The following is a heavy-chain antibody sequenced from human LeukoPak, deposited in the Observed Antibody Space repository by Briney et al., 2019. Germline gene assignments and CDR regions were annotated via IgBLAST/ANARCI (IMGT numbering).Heavy chain of an antibody. V-gene: IGHV1-3*01. CDR1: GYTFTSYA. CDR3: ARVLEQQLHHYYSYYGMDV. CDR2: INAGNGNT. J-gene: IGHJ6*02. D-gene: IGHD6-13*01. Sequence: ASVKGSCKASGYTFTSYAMHWVRQAPGQRLEWMGWINAGNGNTKYSQKFQGRVTITRDTSASTAYMELSSLRSEDTAVYYCARVLEQQLHHYYSYYGMDVWGQGPTVTVSS.